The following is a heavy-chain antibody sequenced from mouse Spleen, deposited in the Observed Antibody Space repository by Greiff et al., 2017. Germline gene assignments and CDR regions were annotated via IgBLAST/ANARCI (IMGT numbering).Heavy chain of an antibody. J-gene: IGHJ3*01. Sequence: DVKLVESGGGLVKPGGSLKLSCAASGFTFSSYGMSWVRQTPDSVKGRFTISRDNAKNNLYLQMSSLRSEDTALYYCARRGGNYFFAYWGQGTLVTVSA. V-gene: IGHV5-9-2*01. CDR3: ARRGGNYFFAY. D-gene: IGHD2-1*01. CDR1: GFTFSSYG.